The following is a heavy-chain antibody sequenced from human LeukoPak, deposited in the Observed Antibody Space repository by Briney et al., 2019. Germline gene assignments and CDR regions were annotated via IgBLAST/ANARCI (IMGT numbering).Heavy chain of an antibody. CDR3: ARVNYYDSSGYYYESSFDY. V-gene: IGHV1-69*01. CDR1: GGTFSSYA. J-gene: IGHJ4*02. Sequence: GASVKVSCKASGGTFSSYAISWVRQAPGQGLEWMGGIIPIFGTANYAQKFQGRVTITADESTSTAYMELSSLRSEDTAVYYCARVNYYDSSGYYYESSFDYWGQGTLVTVSS. D-gene: IGHD3-22*01. CDR2: IIPIFGTA.